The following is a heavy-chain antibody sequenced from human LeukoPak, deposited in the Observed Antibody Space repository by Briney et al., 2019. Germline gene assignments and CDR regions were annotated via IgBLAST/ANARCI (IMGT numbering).Heavy chain of an antibody. V-gene: IGHV4-39*01. Sequence: SETLSLTCTVSGGSISSSSYYWGWIRQPPGKGLEWIGSIYYSGSTYYNPSLKSRVTISVDTSKNQFFLKVSSVTAADTAVYYCARGPHPGGAGYNLIDHWGQGTLVTVSP. CDR3: ARGPHPGGAGYNLIDH. D-gene: IGHD5-24*01. CDR1: GGSISSSSYY. CDR2: IYYSGST. J-gene: IGHJ4*02.